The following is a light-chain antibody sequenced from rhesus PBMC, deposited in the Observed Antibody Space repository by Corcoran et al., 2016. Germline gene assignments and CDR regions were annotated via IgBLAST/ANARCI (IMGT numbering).Light chain of an antibody. J-gene: IGKJ2*01. CDR1: QSLLHSNGNTY. V-gene: IGKV2-72*01. CDR2: GGS. CDR3: VQAIAFPYS. Sequence: DIVMTQTPLSLPITPGEPASISCRSSQSLLHSNGNTYLHWYLQKPGPSPQLLIYGGSTRASGVPDRFSGRGSGTDCTLKISKVEAEDVGVYYCVQAIAFPYSFGQGTKVEIK.